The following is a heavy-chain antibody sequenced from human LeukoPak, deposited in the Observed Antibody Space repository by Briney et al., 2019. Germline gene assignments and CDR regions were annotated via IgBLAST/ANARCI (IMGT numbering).Heavy chain of an antibody. CDR3: AREITSSGWGLGGANWFDP. V-gene: IGHV1-69*13. D-gene: IGHD6-19*01. Sequence: SVQVSCKASGGTFSSYAISWVRQAPGQGLEWMGGIIPIFGTANYAQKFQGRVTITADESTSTAYMELSSLRSEDTAVYYCAREITSSGWGLGGANWFDPWGQGTLVTVSS. CDR2: IIPIFGTA. CDR1: GGTFSSYA. J-gene: IGHJ5*02.